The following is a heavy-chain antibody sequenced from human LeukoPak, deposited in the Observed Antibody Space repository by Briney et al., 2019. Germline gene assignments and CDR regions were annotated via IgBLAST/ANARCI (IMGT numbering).Heavy chain of an antibody. J-gene: IGHJ4*02. D-gene: IGHD3-3*01. V-gene: IGHV3-30-3*01. CDR3: ARDLSRVRFLEWLGHDY. Sequence: GGSLRLSCAASGFTFSSYAMHWVRQAPGKGLEWVAVISYDGSNKYYADSVKGRFTISRDNSKNTLYLQMNSLRAEDTAVYYCARDLSRVRFLEWLGHDYWGQGTLVTVSS. CDR1: GFTFSSYA. CDR2: ISYDGSNK.